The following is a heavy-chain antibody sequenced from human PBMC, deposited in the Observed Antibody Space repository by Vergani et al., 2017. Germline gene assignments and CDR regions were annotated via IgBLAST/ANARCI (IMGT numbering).Heavy chain of an antibody. CDR2: ISGSGGST. CDR1: GFTFSSYA. D-gene: IGHD3-10*01. V-gene: IGHV3-23*01. J-gene: IGHJ4*02. Sequence: EVQLLESGGGLVQPGGSLRLSCAASGFTFSSYAMSWVRQAPGKGLEWVSAISGSGGSTYYADSVKGRFTISRDISKNTLYLQMNSLRAEDTAVYYCAKDRDDYYGLGNYYSPLPLDYWGQGTLVTVSS. CDR3: AKDRDDYYGLGNYYSPLPLDY.